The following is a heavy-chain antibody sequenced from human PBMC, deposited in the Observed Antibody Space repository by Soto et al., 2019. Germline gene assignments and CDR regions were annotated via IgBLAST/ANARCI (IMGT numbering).Heavy chain of an antibody. CDR1: GYTFTSYD. D-gene: IGHD2-2*01. J-gene: IGHJ6*02. V-gene: IGHV1-8*01. Sequence: QVQLVQSGAEVKKPGASVKVSCKASGYTFTSYDINWVRQATGQGLEWMGWMNPNSGNTGYAQKFQGRVTMTRNTSISTAYMELSSLRSEDTAVYYFARGVLVPAVKVHYYYGMDVWGQGTTVTVSS. CDR2: MNPNSGNT. CDR3: ARGVLVPAVKVHYYYGMDV.